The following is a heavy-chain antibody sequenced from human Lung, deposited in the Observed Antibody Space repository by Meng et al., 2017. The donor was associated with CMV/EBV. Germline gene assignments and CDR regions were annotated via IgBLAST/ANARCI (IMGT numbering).Heavy chain of an antibody. CDR3: ARDRAALGYYYYAMDV. CDR1: GHPITTYY. V-gene: IGHV4-59*01. CDR2: ISYSGST. D-gene: IGHD2-15*01. J-gene: IGHJ6*02. Sequence: SETLSLTCTVSGHPITTYYWSWIRQPPGKGLEWIGYISYSGSTNYSPSLRSRVSLSVDTSKNQFSLELSAVTAADTAIYYCARDRAALGYYYYAMDVWGQGTXVTVYS.